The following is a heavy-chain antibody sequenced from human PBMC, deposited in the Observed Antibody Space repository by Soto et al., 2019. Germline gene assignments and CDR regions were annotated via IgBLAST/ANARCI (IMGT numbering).Heavy chain of an antibody. J-gene: IGHJ5*02. D-gene: IGHD6-13*01. CDR2: ISAYNGNT. V-gene: IGHV1-18*01. CDR3: ARVIAAAGTWWFDP. CDR1: GYTFTSYG. Sequence: GASVKVSCKASGYTFTSYGISWVRQAPGQGLEWMGWISAYNGNTNYAQKLQGRVTMTTDTSTSTAYMELRSLRSDDTAVYYCARVIAAAGTWWFDPWGQGPLVTVSS.